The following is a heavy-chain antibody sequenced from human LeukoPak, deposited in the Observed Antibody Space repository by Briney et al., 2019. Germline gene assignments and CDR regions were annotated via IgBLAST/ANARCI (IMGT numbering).Heavy chain of an antibody. CDR1: GFTFSSYA. J-gene: IGHJ4*02. V-gene: IGHV3-23*01. Sequence: TGGSLRLSCAASGFTFSSYAMSWVRQAPGKGLEWVSAISGSGGSTYYADSVKGRFTISRDNSKNTLYLQMNSLGAEDTAVYYCAKDVPGYSYVGYWGQGTLVTVSS. D-gene: IGHD5-18*01. CDR3: AKDVPGYSYVGY. CDR2: ISGSGGST.